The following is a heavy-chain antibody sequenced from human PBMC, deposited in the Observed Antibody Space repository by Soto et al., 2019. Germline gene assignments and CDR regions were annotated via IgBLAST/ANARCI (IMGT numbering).Heavy chain of an antibody. D-gene: IGHD6-13*01. V-gene: IGHV3-23*01. J-gene: IGHJ5*02. CDR2: ISGSGGST. CDR1: GFTFSSYW. CDR3: EKDHIKYSSSWGLDP. Sequence: VGSLRLSCAASGFTFSSYWMSWVRQAPGKGLEWVSAISGSGGSTYYADSVKGRFTISRDNSENTLYLQMNSLRAEDTAVYYCEKDHIKYSSSWGLDPWGQGTLVTVSS.